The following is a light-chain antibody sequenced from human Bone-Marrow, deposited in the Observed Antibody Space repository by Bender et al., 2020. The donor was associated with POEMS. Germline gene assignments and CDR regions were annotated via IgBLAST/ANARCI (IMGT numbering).Light chain of an antibody. CDR1: SSDIGFNF. CDR2: EVT. V-gene: IGLV2-8*01. CDR3: CAYAGSSTLV. Sequence: HSALTQPPSASGSPGQSVTISCTGASSDIGFNFVSWYQQHPGKAPKLIIFEVTKRPSGVPDRFAGSESGNTASLTISGLQAEDESDYYCCAYAGSSTLVFGGGTKLTVL. J-gene: IGLJ3*02.